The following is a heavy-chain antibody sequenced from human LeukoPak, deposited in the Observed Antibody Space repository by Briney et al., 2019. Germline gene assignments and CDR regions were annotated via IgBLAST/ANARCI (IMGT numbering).Heavy chain of an antibody. V-gene: IGHV4-39*01. J-gene: IGHJ3*02. CDR1: GGSISSSSYY. Sequence: PSETLSLTCTVSGGSISSSSYYWGWIRQPPGKGLEWIGSIYYSGSTYYNPSLKSRVTISVDTSKNQFSLKLSSVTAADTAAYYCARQFWSGYYAFDIWGQGTMVTVSS. D-gene: IGHD3-3*01. CDR2: IYYSGST. CDR3: ARQFWSGYYAFDI.